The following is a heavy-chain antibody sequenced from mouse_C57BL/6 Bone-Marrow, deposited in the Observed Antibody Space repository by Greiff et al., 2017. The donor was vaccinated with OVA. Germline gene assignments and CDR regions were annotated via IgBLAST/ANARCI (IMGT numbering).Heavy chain of an antibody. J-gene: IGHJ1*03. CDR1: GYTFTDYY. Sequence: LQESGAELVRPGASVKLSCKASGYTFTDYYINWVKQRPGQGLEWIARIYPGSGNTYYNEKFKGKATLTAEKSSSTAYMQLSSLTSEDSAVYFCARPIYYDYGYFDVWGTGTTVTVSS. V-gene: IGHV1-76*01. CDR2: IYPGSGNT. D-gene: IGHD2-4*01. CDR3: ARPIYYDYGYFDV.